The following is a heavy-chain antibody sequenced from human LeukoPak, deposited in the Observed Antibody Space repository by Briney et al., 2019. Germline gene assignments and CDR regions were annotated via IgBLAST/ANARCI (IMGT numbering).Heavy chain of an antibody. V-gene: IGHV3-30-3*01. CDR1: GFTFSSYA. CDR3: AKDITPGCSSTSCGLVFDP. CDR2: ISYDGSNK. Sequence: GGSLRLSCAASGFTFSSYAMHWVRQAPGKGLEWVAVISYDGSNKYYADSVKGRFTISRDNAKKSLYLQMNNVRVEDMAMYYCAKDITPGCSSTSCGLVFDPSGQGTLVTVSS. D-gene: IGHD2-2*01. J-gene: IGHJ5*02.